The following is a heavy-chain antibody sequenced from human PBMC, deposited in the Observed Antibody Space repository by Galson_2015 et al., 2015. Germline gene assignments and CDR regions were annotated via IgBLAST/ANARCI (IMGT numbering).Heavy chain of an antibody. V-gene: IGHV1-3*01. CDR1: GYTFTSYT. Sequence: SVKVSCKASGYTFTSYTMHWVRQAPGQRLELMGWINAGNGNTKYSQKFQGRVTITRDTSASTAYMELSSLRSEDTAVYYCARATVTHKSFYYYGMDVWGQGTTVTVSS. J-gene: IGHJ6*02. D-gene: IGHD4-17*01. CDR3: ARATVTHKSFYYYGMDV. CDR2: INAGNGNT.